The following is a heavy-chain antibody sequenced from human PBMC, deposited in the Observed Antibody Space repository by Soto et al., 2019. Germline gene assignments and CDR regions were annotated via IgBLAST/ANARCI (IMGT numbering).Heavy chain of an antibody. CDR1: GYTLTELS. Sequence: ASVKVSCKVSGYTLTELSMYWVRQAPGKGLEWMGGFDPEDGETIYAQKFQGRVTMTEDTSTDTAYMELSSLRSEDTAAYYCATAYYYDSSGRMGMDVWGQGTTVTVSS. CDR2: FDPEDGET. D-gene: IGHD3-22*01. CDR3: ATAYYYDSSGRMGMDV. V-gene: IGHV1-24*01. J-gene: IGHJ6*02.